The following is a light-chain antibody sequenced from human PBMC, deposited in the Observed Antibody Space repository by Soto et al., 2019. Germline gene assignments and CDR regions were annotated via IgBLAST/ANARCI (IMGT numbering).Light chain of an antibody. CDR1: ESVSSW. Sequence: DIQMTQSPSTLSASVGDTVTITCRASESVSSWLAWYQQKPGRAPQLLIYDASRLKTGVPSRFSGSGSGTEFTLTITRLHSDDFATYHCQQYNTLSLTFGGGTKVDIK. V-gene: IGKV1-5*01. J-gene: IGKJ4*01. CDR3: QQYNTLSLT. CDR2: DAS.